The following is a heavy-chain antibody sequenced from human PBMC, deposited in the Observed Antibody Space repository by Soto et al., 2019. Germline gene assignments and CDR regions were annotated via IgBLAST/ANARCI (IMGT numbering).Heavy chain of an antibody. Sequence: ASVKVSCKASGYSFTNYAIHWVRQAPGQRLEWMGWINAGNGNTKYSQKFQDRVTITRDTSASTAYMELSSLRYEDTAMYYCARGGAVAGNINFDYWGQGTLVTVSS. CDR3: ARGGAVAGNINFDY. J-gene: IGHJ4*02. D-gene: IGHD6-19*01. V-gene: IGHV1-3*01. CDR1: GYSFTNYA. CDR2: INAGNGNT.